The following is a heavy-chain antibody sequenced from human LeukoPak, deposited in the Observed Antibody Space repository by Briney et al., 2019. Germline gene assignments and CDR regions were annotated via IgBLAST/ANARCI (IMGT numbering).Heavy chain of an antibody. CDR2: ISSSSSYI. Sequence: GGSLRLSCAASGFTFSSYSMNWVRQAPGKGLEWASSISSSSSYIYYADSVKGRFTISRDNAKNSLYLQMNSLRAEDTAVYYCARAVVGGTARDDAFDIWGQGTMVTVSS. CDR1: GFTFSSYS. V-gene: IGHV3-21*01. D-gene: IGHD1-26*01. J-gene: IGHJ3*02. CDR3: ARAVVGGTARDDAFDI.